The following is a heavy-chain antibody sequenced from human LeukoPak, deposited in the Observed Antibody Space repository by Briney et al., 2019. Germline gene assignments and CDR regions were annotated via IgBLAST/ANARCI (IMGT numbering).Heavy chain of an antibody. J-gene: IGHJ4*02. V-gene: IGHV4-28*01. CDR1: GYSISSSNW. D-gene: IGHD3-10*01. Sequence: SETLSLTSAVSGYSISSSNWWGWIRQPPGKGLEWIGYIYYSGSTYYNPSLKSRVTMSVDTSKNQFSLKLSSVTAVDTAVYYCASSVWFGELIYWGQGTLVTVSS. CDR3: ASSVWFGELIY. CDR2: IYYSGST.